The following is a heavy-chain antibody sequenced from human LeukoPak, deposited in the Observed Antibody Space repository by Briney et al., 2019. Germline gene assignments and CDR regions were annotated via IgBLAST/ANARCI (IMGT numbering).Heavy chain of an antibody. CDR2: ISPYNGNT. V-gene: IGHV1-18*01. Sequence: GASVEVSCKASGYTFISFSVSWVRRAPGQGLEWMGRISPYNGNTNYVQNLQARLTMTTDTSTSTAYMELRSLTSDDTAVYYCARGDDFWSGLNPYDYWGQGTLVTVSS. CDR1: GYTFISFS. D-gene: IGHD3-3*01. CDR3: ARGDDFWSGLNPYDY. J-gene: IGHJ4*02.